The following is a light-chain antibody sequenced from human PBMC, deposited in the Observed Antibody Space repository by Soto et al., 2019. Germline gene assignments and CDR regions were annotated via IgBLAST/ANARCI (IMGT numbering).Light chain of an antibody. Sequence: EIVLKQSPGTLSLSPGERATLSCRASQSVSRYLAWYQQKPGQAPRLLIYDASNRATGIPDRFSGSASGTDFTLTINRLEPEDFAVYYCQLYGISPHFGQGTRLEIK. CDR1: QSVSRY. J-gene: IGKJ5*01. CDR2: DAS. V-gene: IGKV3-20*01. CDR3: QLYGISPH.